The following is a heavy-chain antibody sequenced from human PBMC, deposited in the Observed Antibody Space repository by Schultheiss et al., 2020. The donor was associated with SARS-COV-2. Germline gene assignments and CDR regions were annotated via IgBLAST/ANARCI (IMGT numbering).Heavy chain of an antibody. J-gene: IGHJ3*01. CDR1: DFTFSIYA. Sequence: GGSLRLSCAASDFTFSIYAMHWVRQAPGKGLEWMALISYDGSNKFYADSVRGRFTISRDNSKNTVYLQMNNLRPEDTAVYFCARGGYYDYVRGGNGGSDVWGQGTMVTVSS. V-gene: IGHV3-30-3*01. CDR3: ARGGYYDYVRGGNGGSDV. D-gene: IGHD3-16*01. CDR2: ISYDGSNK.